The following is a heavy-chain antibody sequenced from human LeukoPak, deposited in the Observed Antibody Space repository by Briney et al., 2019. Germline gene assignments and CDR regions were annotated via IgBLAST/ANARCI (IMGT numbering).Heavy chain of an antibody. D-gene: IGHD3-10*01. CDR2: IYPGESES. CDR1: GYIFTSYW. J-gene: IGHJ4*02. CDR3: ARSAMVRGVIGEDDY. V-gene: IGHV5-51*03. Sequence: GESLTLSCTGSGYIFTSYWIAWVRQMPGKGLEWMGIIYPGESESKYSPSFQGQVTISADQSISTAYLQWSSLKASDTAMYYCARSAMVRGVIGEDDYWGQGTLVTVSS.